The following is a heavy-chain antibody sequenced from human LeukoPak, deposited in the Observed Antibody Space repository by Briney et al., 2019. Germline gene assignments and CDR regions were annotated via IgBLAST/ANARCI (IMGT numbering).Heavy chain of an antibody. CDR1: GGSISNINW. V-gene: IGHV4-4*02. D-gene: IGHD3-9*01. CDR2: IYHGGST. Sequence: SGTLSLTCGVSGGSISNINWWSWVRQPPGKGLEWIGEIYHGGSTNYNPFLKSRVTIAVGKSKNQFSLKLSSVTAADTAVYYCARRTNDWAVDYWGQGTLVTVSS. J-gene: IGHJ4*02. CDR3: ARRTNDWAVDY.